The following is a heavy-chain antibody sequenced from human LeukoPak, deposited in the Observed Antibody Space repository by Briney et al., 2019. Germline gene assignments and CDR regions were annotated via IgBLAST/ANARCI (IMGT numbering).Heavy chain of an antibody. J-gene: IGHJ5*02. V-gene: IGHV1-46*01. Sequence: WASVKVSCKASGCTFTSYYMHWVRQAPGQGLEWMGIINPSGGSTSYAQKFQGRVTMTRDMSTSTDYMELSSLRSEDTAVYYCARDNSVEDTAWWFDPWGQGTLVTVSS. D-gene: IGHD4-23*01. CDR3: ARDNSVEDTAWWFDP. CDR1: GCTFTSYY. CDR2: INPSGGST.